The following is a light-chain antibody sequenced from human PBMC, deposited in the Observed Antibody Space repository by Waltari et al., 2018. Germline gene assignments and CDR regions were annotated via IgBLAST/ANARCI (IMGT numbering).Light chain of an antibody. J-gene: IGKJ2*01. CDR3: QQSYTIPT. V-gene: IGKV1-39*01. CDR1: QNIGIY. Sequence: DIHLTQSPSSLSASVGDRILITCLSSQNIGIYLNWYQHKAGNAPKPLIFVASTLQSGVPSRISGSGSGTDFTLTISNLQPEDSATYYCQQSYTIPTFGQGTRLEI. CDR2: VAS.